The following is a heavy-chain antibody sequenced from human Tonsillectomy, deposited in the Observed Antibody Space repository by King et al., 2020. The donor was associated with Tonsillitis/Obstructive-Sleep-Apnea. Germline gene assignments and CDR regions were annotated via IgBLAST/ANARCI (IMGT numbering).Heavy chain of an antibody. D-gene: IGHD1-26*01. CDR1: GFTFTTYG. CDR3: ARDPTRGGSYYSDY. J-gene: IGHJ4*02. Sequence: VQLVESGGGVVQPGRSLRLSCAASGFTFTTYGMHWVRQAPGKGLEWVAVIGYGGSIKYYADSVKGRFTISRDNSKNTVYLQMNSLRAEETAIYYCARDPTRGGSYYSDYWGQGTLVTVSS. CDR2: IGYGGSIK. V-gene: IGHV3-33*01.